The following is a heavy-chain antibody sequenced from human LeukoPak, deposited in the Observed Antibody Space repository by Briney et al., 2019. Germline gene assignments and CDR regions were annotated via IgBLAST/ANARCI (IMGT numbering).Heavy chain of an antibody. J-gene: IGHJ3*02. D-gene: IGHD6-19*01. Sequence: ASVKVSCKASGYIFTDYYMHWVRQAPGQGLEWMGWMNPNSGVTNYAQKFQVRVTMTGDTSISTAYMELSRLRSDDTAVYYCARDLRLGVFGTSGFDIWGQGTVVTVSS. CDR3: ARDLRLGVFGTSGFDI. CDR2: MNPNSGVT. V-gene: IGHV1-2*02. CDR1: GYIFTDYY.